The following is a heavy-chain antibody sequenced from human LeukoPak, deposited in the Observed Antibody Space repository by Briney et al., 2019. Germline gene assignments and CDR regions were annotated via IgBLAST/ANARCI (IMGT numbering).Heavy chain of an antibody. CDR2: IYHSGST. CDR3: ARGNYCSSTSCWNYFDY. V-gene: IGHV4-38-2*02. D-gene: IGHD2-2*01. Sequence: SETLSLTCTVSGYSISSGYYWGWIRQPPGKGLEWIGSIYHSGSTYYNPSLKSRVTISVDRSKNQFSLKLSSVTAADTAVYYCARGNYCSSTSCWNYFDYWGQGTLVTVSS. J-gene: IGHJ4*02. CDR1: GYSISSGYY.